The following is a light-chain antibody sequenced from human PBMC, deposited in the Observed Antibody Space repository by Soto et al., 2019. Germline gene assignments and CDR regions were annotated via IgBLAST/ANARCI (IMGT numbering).Light chain of an antibody. CDR1: QSVSSSSY. CDR3: RQYGSSPSYT. V-gene: IGKV3-20*01. J-gene: IGKJ2*01. CDR2: SAY. Sequence: EIALTQSPGTLSLSPGERATLSCRASQSVSSSSYLAWYQQKPGQAPRLLIYSAYSRATDIPDRFSGSGSATDFTLTISRLEPEDFAVYYCRQYGSSPSYTFGQATKLEIK.